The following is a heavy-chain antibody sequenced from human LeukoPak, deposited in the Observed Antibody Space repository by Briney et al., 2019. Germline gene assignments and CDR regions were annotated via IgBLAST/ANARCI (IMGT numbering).Heavy chain of an antibody. CDR2: INPNSGGT. J-gene: IGHJ4*02. CDR1: GYTFTGYY. D-gene: IGHD6-19*01. V-gene: IGHV1-2*02. Sequence: GASVTVSCKASGYTFTGYYMHWVRQAPGQGLEWKGWINPNSGGTNYAQKFQGRVTMTRDTSISTAYMELSRLRSDDTAVYYCARDRGKSGWYVFDYWGQGTLVTVSS. CDR3: ARDRGKSGWYVFDY.